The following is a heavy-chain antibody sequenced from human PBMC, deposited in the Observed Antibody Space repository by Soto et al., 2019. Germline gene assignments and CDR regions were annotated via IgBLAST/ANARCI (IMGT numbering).Heavy chain of an antibody. V-gene: IGHV3-33*05. J-gene: IGHJ3*01. CDR2: ISFDSRDK. D-gene: IGHD2-21*02. CDR3: ARGCGGDCGNAFDV. CDR1: GFTFSAYG. Sequence: QVQLVESGGGVVQPGRSLRLSCAASGFTFSAYGIHWVRQAPGKGLEWVATISFDSRDKLYVDSMNGRLTISRENSRNTAYLEMDRLRAEDTAVYHCARGCGGDCGNAFDVWGQGKVVAVSP.